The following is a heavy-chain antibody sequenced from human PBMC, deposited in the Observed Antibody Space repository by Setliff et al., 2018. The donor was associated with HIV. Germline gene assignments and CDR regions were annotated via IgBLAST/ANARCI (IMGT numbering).Heavy chain of an antibody. D-gene: IGHD6-19*01. CDR2: IYYSGST. CDR3: ARDPSSGWSYYFDY. J-gene: IGHJ4*02. V-gene: IGHV4-59*11. CDR1: GGSITSHY. Sequence: SETLSLTCAVSGGSITSHYWSWIRQPPGKGLEWIGYIYYSGSTKYNPSLKSRVTITVDTSKNHFSLKLSSVTAADTAVYYCARDPSSGWSYYFDYWGRGTLVTVSS.